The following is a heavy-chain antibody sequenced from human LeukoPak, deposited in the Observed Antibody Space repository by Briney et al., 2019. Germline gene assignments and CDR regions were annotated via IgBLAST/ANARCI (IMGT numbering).Heavy chain of an antibody. CDR2: ISGITTNT. D-gene: IGHD4-17*01. J-gene: IGHJ4*02. CDR3: ARSYGDHGY. CDR1: GFTFSNYA. V-gene: IGHV3-23*01. Sequence: GGSLRLSCAASGFTFSNYAMSWVRQAPGKGLEWVSLISGITTNTYYADSVKGRFTISRDNSKNTLYLQMNSLSAEDTAVYYCARSYGDHGYWGQGTPVTVSS.